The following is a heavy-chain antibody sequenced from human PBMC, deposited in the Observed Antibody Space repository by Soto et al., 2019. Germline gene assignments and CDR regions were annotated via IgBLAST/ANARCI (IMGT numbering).Heavy chain of an antibody. J-gene: IGHJ4*02. V-gene: IGHV3-23*01. D-gene: IGHD1-7*01. CDR1: GFTFNTYA. CDR3: ARGITGTTYLAVDY. CDR2: VTGSGST. Sequence: GGSLRLSCAASGFTFNTYAMSWVRLAPGKGLEWVSTVTGSGSTFYGDSVKGRFTISRDNSKNTLYLQMNSLRAEDTAVYYCARGITGTTYLAVDYWGQGTLVTVSS.